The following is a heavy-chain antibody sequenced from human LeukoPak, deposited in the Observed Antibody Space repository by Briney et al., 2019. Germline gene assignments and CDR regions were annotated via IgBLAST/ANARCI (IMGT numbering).Heavy chain of an antibody. J-gene: IGHJ4*02. Sequence: GGSLRLSCAASGFTFSDYSMNWVRQAPGKGLEWVSYISRSSSTIYYAGSVKGRFTISRDNAEDSLYLQMNSLRVEDTAVYYCASTGYSSSWSDYWGQGTLVTVSS. D-gene: IGHD6-13*01. CDR3: ASTGYSSSWSDY. V-gene: IGHV3-48*01. CDR1: GFTFSDYS. CDR2: ISRSSSTI.